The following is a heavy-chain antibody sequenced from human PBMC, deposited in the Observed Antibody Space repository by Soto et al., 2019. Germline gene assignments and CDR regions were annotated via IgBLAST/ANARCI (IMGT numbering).Heavy chain of an antibody. V-gene: IGHV1-18*01. CDR1: GYTFTSSR. D-gene: IGHD4-17*01. CDR3: ARGGYYGDYYFDN. CDR2: ISAYNGNT. J-gene: IGHJ4*02. Sequence: ASVQVSFKASGYTFTSSRISLVRLAPGQGLEWMGWISAYNGNTNYAQKLQGRVTMTTDTSTSTAYMELRSLRSDDTAVYYCARGGYYGDYYFDNCGQGTQVTVS.